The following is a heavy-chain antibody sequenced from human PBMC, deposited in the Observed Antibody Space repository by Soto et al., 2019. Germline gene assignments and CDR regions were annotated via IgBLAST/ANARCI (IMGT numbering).Heavy chain of an antibody. J-gene: IGHJ3*01. CDR1: GFTFNYYW. CDR2: IHSDGSTT. CDR3: VRSDKGGFDL. V-gene: IGHV3-74*01. Sequence: EVQLVESEGGLVQRGGSLRLSCAASGFTFNYYWMHWVRQAPGQGLVWVSHIHSDGSTTTYANTVKGRFTLSRDNAKNTLYLRMNSLRAEDTAVYYCVRSDKGGFDLWGQGTTVTVSS. D-gene: IGHD2-15*01.